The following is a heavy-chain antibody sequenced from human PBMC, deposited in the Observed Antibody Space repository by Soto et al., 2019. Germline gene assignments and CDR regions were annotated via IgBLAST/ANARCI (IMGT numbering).Heavy chain of an antibody. Sequence: ASLKVSCKASGYTLTSYAMHWVRQAPGQRLEWMGWINAGNGNTKYSQKFQGRVTITRDTSASTAYMELSSLRSEDTAVYYCARGIAVAGTHDPEHFDYWGQGTLVNVSS. CDR1: GYTLTSYA. CDR3: ARGIAVAGTHDPEHFDY. J-gene: IGHJ4*02. D-gene: IGHD6-19*01. V-gene: IGHV1-3*01. CDR2: INAGNGNT.